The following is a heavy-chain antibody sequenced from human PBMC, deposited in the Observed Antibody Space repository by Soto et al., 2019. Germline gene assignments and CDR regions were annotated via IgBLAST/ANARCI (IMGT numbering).Heavy chain of an antibody. D-gene: IGHD3-10*01. Sequence: QVQLVQSGAEVKKPGSSVKVSCKTSGVSFNNNGIGWVRQAPGHGLEWMGGVSPPFRTSNYARKFQSKISITADASTGTVHMELSSLTSEDTAQYYCARVLYYGSGSYSPYGMEVWGQGTTVPVSS. CDR3: ARVLYYGSGSYSPYGMEV. CDR1: GVSFNNNG. CDR2: VSPPFRTS. J-gene: IGHJ6*02. V-gene: IGHV1-69*01.